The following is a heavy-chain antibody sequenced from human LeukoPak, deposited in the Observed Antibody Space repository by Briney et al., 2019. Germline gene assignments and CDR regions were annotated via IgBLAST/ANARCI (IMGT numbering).Heavy chain of an antibody. CDR2: ISGSGGST. CDR1: GFTFSSCA. J-gene: IGHJ4*02. V-gene: IGHV3-23*01. CDR3: AKDRTCSSTSCYLRFDY. Sequence: GGSLRLSCAASGFTFSSCAMSWVRQAPGKGLEWVSAISGSGGSTYYADSVKGRFTISRDNSKNTLYLQMNSLRAEDTAVYYCAKDRTCSSTSCYLRFDYWGQGTLVTVSS. D-gene: IGHD2-2*01.